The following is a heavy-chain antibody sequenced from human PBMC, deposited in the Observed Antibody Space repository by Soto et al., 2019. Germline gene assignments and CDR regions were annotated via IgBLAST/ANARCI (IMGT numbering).Heavy chain of an antibody. CDR1: GGTFSSYA. CDR3: ARSYNNYYSYGMDV. J-gene: IGHJ6*02. CDR2: IIPIFGTA. D-gene: IGHD1-20*01. V-gene: IGHV1-69*12. Sequence: QVQLVQSGAEVKKPGSSVKVSCKASGGTFSSYAISWVRQAPGQGLEWMGGIIPIFGTANYAQKFQGRVRITADEPTSTAYMELSSLRSEDTAVYYCARSYNNYYSYGMDVWGQGPTVTVSS.